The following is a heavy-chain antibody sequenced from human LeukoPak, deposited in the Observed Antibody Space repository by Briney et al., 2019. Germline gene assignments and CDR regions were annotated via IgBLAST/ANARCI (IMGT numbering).Heavy chain of an antibody. CDR2: IYYSGST. V-gene: IGHV4-39*01. CDR1: GGSISSSSYY. J-gene: IGHJ4*02. Sequence: PSETLSLTCTVPGGSISSSSYYWGWIRQPPGKGLEWIGSIYYSGSTYYNPSLKSRVTISVDMSKNQFSLKLSSVTAADTAVYYCASVYGRAYFDYWGQGTLVTVSS. CDR3: ASVYGRAYFDY. D-gene: IGHD3-10*01.